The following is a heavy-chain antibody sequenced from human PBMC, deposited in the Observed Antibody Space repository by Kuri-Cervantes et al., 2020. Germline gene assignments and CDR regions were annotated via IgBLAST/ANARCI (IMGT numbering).Heavy chain of an antibody. V-gene: IGHV3-7*01. Sequence: GVLRLSCAASGFTFSSYAMSWVRQAPGKGLEWVANIKQDGSEKYYVDSVKGRFTISRDNAKNSLYLQMNSLRAEDTAVYYCASSRCSGSCPFDYWGQGTLVTVSS. J-gene: IGHJ4*02. CDR3: ASSRCSGSCPFDY. CDR1: GFTFSSYA. D-gene: IGHD1-26*01. CDR2: IKQDGSEK.